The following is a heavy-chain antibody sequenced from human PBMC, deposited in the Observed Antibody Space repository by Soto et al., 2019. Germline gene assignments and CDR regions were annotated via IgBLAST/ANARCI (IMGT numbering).Heavy chain of an antibody. D-gene: IGHD6-19*01. J-gene: IGHJ4*02. Sequence: GSLRLSCAASGFTFSSYSMNWVRQAPGKGLEWVSYISSSSSTIYYADSVKGRFTISRDNAKNSLYLQMNSLRAEDTAVYYCARATPNGYIAVAVGFDYWGQGTLVTVSS. CDR2: ISSSSSTI. CDR1: GFTFSSYS. V-gene: IGHV3-48*01. CDR3: ARATPNGYIAVAVGFDY.